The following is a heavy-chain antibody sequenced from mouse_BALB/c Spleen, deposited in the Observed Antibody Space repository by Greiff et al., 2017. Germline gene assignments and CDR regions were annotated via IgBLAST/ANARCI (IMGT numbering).Heavy chain of an antibody. Sequence: EVQVVESGGGLVKPGGSLKLSCAASGFTFSSYTMSWVRQTPEKRLEWVAYISNGGGSTYYPDTVKGRFTISRDNAKNTLYLQMSSLKSEDTAMYYCERHYDYAMDYWGQGTSVTVSS. CDR3: ERHYDYAMDY. J-gene: IGHJ4*01. V-gene: IGHV5-12-2*01. D-gene: IGHD2-3*01. CDR2: ISNGGGST. CDR1: GFTFSSYT.